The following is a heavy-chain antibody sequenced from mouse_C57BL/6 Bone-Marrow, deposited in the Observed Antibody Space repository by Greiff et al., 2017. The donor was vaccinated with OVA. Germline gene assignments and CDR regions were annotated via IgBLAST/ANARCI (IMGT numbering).Heavy chain of an antibody. D-gene: IGHD2-2*01. CDR1: GYSFTGYY. CDR2: INPSTGGT. J-gene: IGHJ3*01. Sequence: VQLQQSGPELVKPGASVKISCKASGYSFTGYYMNWVKQSPEKSLEWIGEINPSTGGTTYNQKFKAKATLTVDKSSSTAYMQLKSLTSEDSAVYYCARGGYDERVWFAYWGQGTLVTVSA. CDR3: ARGGYDERVWFAY. V-gene: IGHV1-42*01.